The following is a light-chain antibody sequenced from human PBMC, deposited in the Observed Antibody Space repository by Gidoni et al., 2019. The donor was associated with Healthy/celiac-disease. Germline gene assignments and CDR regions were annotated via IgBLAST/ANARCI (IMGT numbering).Light chain of an antibody. CDR1: QSISSY. CDR3: QQSYSTPPT. Sequence: DIQMTESPSSLSASVGDRVTITCRASQSISSYLNWYQQKPGKVPQLLIYAASSLQSGVPSRFSGSGSGTDFTLTISSLQPEDFATYSCQQSYSTPPTFGGXTKVEIK. J-gene: IGKJ4*01. V-gene: IGKV1-39*01. CDR2: AAS.